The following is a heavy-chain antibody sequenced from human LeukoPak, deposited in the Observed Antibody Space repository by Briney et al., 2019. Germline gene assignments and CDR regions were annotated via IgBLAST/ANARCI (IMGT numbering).Heavy chain of an antibody. CDR2: IIPIFGTA. J-gene: IGHJ4*02. D-gene: IGHD1-26*01. V-gene: IGHV1-69*05. Sequence: ASVKVSCKASGGTFSSYAISWVRQAPGQGLEWMGGIIPIFGTANYAQKFQGRVTITTDESTSTAYMELSSLRSEDTAVYYCASDIVGATSPFNFDYWGQGTLVTVSS. CDR1: GGTFSSYA. CDR3: ASDIVGATSPFNFDY.